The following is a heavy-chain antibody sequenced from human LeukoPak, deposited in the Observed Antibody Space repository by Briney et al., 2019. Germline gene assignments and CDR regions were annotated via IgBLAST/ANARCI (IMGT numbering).Heavy chain of an antibody. D-gene: IGHD5-18*01. V-gene: IGHV3-23*01. CDR1: GFTFSSYA. J-gene: IGHJ4*02. CDR3: AKDRRDTRIAAPFDY. CDR2: ISGSGGST. Sequence: GGSLRLSCAASGFTFSSYAMSWVRQAPGEGLEWVSAISGSGGSTYYADSVKGRFTISRDNSKNTLYLQMNSLRAEDTAVYYCAKDRRDTRIAAPFDYWGQGTLVTVSS.